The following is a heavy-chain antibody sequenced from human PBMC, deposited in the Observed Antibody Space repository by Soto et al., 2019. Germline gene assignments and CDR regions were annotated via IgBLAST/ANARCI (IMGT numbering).Heavy chain of an antibody. J-gene: IGHJ6*02. CDR2: IIPIFGTA. D-gene: IGHD6-6*01. CDR3: AQLVRIPYYFYGMDV. CDR1: GGTFSSYA. Sequence: QVQLVQSGAEVKKPGSSVKVSCNASGGTFSSYAISWVRQAPGQGLEWMGGIIPIFGTANYAQKFQGRVTITADESTITAYMELISLRSEDTAVYYCAQLVRIPYYFYGMDVWGQGTTVTVSS. V-gene: IGHV1-69*12.